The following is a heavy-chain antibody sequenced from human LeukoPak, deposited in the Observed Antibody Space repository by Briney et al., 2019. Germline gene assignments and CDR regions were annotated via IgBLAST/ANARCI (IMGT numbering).Heavy chain of an antibody. CDR1: GFTFSCYA. CDR3: ASRNRFLEWLYYYYGMDV. J-gene: IGHJ6*02. V-gene: IGHV3-23*01. D-gene: IGHD3-3*01. CDR2: ISGSGGST. Sequence: PGGSLRLSCAASGFTFSCYAMSWVRQAPGKGLEWVSAISGSGGSTYYADSVKGRFTISRDNSKNTLYLQMNSLRAEDTAVYYCASRNRFLEWLYYYYGMDVWGQGTTVTVSS.